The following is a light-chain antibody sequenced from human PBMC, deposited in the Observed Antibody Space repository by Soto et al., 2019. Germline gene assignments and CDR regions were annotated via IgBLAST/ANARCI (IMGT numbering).Light chain of an antibody. V-gene: IGLV2-14*01. CDR3: GAWDDSLNGWV. J-gene: IGLJ3*02. CDR2: EVS. Sequence: QSALTQPASVSGSPGQSITISCSGASSDIGPYDYVSWYQHHPGRAPKLLIYEVSNRPSGVSYRFSGSKSGNTASLTISGLQAEDEGDYYCGAWDDSLNGWVFGGGTQLTVL. CDR1: SSDIGPYDY.